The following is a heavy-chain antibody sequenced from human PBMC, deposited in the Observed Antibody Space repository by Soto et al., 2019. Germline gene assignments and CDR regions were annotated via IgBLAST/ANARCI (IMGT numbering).Heavy chain of an antibody. D-gene: IGHD2-2*01. J-gene: IGHJ4*02. Sequence: ASVKVSCKASGYTFTSYGISWVRQAPGQGLEWMGWISAYNGNTNYAQKLQGRVTMTTDTSTSTAYMELRSLRSDDTAVYYCARDTLATRNIVVVPAADGSLDYWGQGTLVTVSS. CDR2: ISAYNGNT. V-gene: IGHV1-18*01. CDR1: GYTFTSYG. CDR3: ARDTLATRNIVVVPAADGSLDY.